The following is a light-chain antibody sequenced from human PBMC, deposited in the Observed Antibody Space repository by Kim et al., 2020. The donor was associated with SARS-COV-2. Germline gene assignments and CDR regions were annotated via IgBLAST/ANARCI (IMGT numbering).Light chain of an antibody. J-gene: IGKJ2*01. CDR1: QSVSSN. V-gene: IGKV3-15*01. Sequence: EIVMTQSPATLSVSPGERATLSCRASQSVSSNLAWYQQKPGQPPRLLIYGASTRATGIPARFSGSGSGTDFTLTISSLQSEDFAVYYYQQYNNSAGTFGQGTKLEI. CDR3: QQYNNSAGT. CDR2: GAS.